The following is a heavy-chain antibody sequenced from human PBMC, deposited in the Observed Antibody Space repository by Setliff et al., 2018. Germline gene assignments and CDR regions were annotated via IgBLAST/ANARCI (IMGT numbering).Heavy chain of an antibody. J-gene: IGHJ6*03. CDR3: VRMSGFLYMDV. Sequence: ASVKVSCKASGYTFTSHDINWVRQAAGQGLEWVGWMNPNNGNTGCVQKFQGRLTMTRNTSISTAYMELSAVTAADTAVYYCVRMSGFLYMDVWGKGTTVTVSS. D-gene: IGHD3-3*01. V-gene: IGHV1-8*01. CDR2: MNPNNGNT. CDR1: GYTFTSHD.